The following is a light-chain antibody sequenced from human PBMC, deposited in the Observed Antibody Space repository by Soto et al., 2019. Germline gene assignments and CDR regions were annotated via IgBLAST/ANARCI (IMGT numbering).Light chain of an antibody. V-gene: IGKV1-5*01. CDR2: DVS. CDR1: QSVSSW. J-gene: IGKJ1*01. Sequence: DIQITQSPSTLFASVGDRVTITCRAIQSVSSWLAWYQHKPGKAPKLLIYDVSSLESGVPSRFSGSGSGTECTLPISSLQPDDVETYYCQQSYSTTRTFGQGTKVDIK. CDR3: QQSYSTTRT.